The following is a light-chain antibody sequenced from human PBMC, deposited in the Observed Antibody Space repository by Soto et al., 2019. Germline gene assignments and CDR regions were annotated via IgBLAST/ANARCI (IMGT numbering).Light chain of an antibody. CDR1: SSDVGGYNY. J-gene: IGLJ1*01. CDR3: SSYAGNNNLRV. V-gene: IGLV2-8*01. Sequence: QSALTQPPSASGSPGQSVTISCTGTSSDVGGYNYVSWYQQHPGKAPKLMIYEVSKRPSGVPDRFSGSKSGNTASLTVSGLQAEDEADYYCSSYAGNNNLRVFGTGTKVTGL. CDR2: EVS.